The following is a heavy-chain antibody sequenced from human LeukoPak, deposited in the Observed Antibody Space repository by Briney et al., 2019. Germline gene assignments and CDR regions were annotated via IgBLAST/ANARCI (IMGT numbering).Heavy chain of an antibody. CDR3: ARDQGPRIDP. V-gene: IGHV4-59*01. CDR1: GDSISSYY. CDR2: IYYSGST. J-gene: IGHJ5*02. Sequence: SETLSLTCTVSGDSISSYYWSWIRQPPGKGLEWIGYIYYSGSTNYNPSLKSRVTISVGTSKNQFSLKLTSVTAADTAVYYCARDQGPRIDPWGQGTGVTVSS.